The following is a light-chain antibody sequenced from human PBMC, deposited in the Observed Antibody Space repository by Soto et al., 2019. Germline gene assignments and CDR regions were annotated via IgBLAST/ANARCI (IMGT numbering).Light chain of an antibody. CDR2: KAS. V-gene: IGKV1-5*03. Sequence: DIQMTQSPSALSASVGDRVNITCRASQSISTWLAWYQQKPGEAPKLLMYKASSLDSGVPSRFSGSGAGTDFTLTISSLQPEDFATYFCQQSYTTVRSFGGGTKWIS. CDR1: QSISTW. J-gene: IGKJ4*01. CDR3: QQSYTTVRS.